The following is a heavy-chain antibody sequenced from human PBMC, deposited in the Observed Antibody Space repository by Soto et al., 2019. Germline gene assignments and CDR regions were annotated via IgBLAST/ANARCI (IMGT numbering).Heavy chain of an antibody. Sequence: GGSLRLSCAASGFTFSSYWMHWVRQAPGKGLVWVSRINKDGSKKRYVDSVKGRFTISRDNAKNTLYLQMNSLRAEDTAVYYCARGDYYDITGPFSDAFDIWGQGTMVTVSS. CDR2: INKDGSKK. V-gene: IGHV3-74*01. J-gene: IGHJ3*02. CDR3: ARGDYYDITGPFSDAFDI. CDR1: GFTFSSYW. D-gene: IGHD3-22*01.